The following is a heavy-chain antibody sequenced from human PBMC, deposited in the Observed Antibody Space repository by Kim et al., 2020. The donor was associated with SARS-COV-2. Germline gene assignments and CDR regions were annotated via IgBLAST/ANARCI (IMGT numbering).Heavy chain of an antibody. CDR1: GGSFSGYY. V-gene: IGHV4-34*01. Sequence: SETLSLTCAVYGGSFSGYYWSWIRQPPGKGLEWIGEINHSGSTNYNPSLKSRVTISVDTSKNQFSLKLSSVTAADTAVYYCARDYGDYILDYWGQGTLVTVSS. J-gene: IGHJ4*02. D-gene: IGHD4-17*01. CDR2: INHSGST. CDR3: ARDYGDYILDY.